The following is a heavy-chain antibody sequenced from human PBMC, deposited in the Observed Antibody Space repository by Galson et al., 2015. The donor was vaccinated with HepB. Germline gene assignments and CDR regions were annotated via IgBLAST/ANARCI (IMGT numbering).Heavy chain of an antibody. CDR1: GFTFDDYA. J-gene: IGHJ4*02. CDR3: ARSTVFYFDY. V-gene: IGHV3-43D*03. Sequence: SLRLSCAASGFTFDDYAMHWVRQAPGKRLEWVSLIGWNGGNTYYADSVKGRFTISRDNSKNSLYLQMNSLRAEDTALYYCARSTVFYFDYWGQGALVTVSS. CDR2: IGWNGGNT. D-gene: IGHD1-14*01.